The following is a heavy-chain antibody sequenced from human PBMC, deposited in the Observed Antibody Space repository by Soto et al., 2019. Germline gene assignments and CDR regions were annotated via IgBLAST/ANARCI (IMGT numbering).Heavy chain of an antibody. D-gene: IGHD6-19*01. V-gene: IGHV1-18*01. Sequence: QVQLVQSGAEVKKPGASVKVSCKASGYTFTSYGISWVRQAPGQGLEWMGWISAYNGNTNYAQKRQGRVTMTTDTXTSTAYMELRSLRSDGTAVDYWAREGDPYSSGFDYWGQGTLVTVSS. J-gene: IGHJ4*02. CDR1: GYTFTSYG. CDR2: ISAYNGNT. CDR3: AREGDPYSSGFDY.